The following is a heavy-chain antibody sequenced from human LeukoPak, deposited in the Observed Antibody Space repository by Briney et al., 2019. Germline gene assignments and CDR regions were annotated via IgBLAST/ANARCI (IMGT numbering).Heavy chain of an antibody. CDR1: GGTFSSYA. CDR3: ARGVSSSWYYYFDY. V-gene: IGHV1-69*13. D-gene: IGHD6-13*01. Sequence: ASVKVSCKASGGTFSSYAISWVRQAPGQGLKWMGGIIPIFGTANYAQKFQGRVTITADESTSTAYMELSSLRSEDTAVYYCARGVSSSWYYYFDYWGQGTLVAVSS. CDR2: IIPIFGTA. J-gene: IGHJ4*02.